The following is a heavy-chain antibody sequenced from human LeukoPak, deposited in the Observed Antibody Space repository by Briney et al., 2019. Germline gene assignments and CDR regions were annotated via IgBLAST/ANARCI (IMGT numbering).Heavy chain of an antibody. CDR1: GYTFTGYY. D-gene: IGHD1-14*01. V-gene: IGHV1-2*02. CDR3: AGDSTEPFDY. CDR2: INPNSGGT. J-gene: IGHJ4*02. Sequence: ASVKVSCKASGYTFTGYYMHWVRQAPGQGLEWMGWINPNSGGTNYAQKLQGRVTMTRDTSISTAYMELSRLRSDDTAVYYCAGDSTEPFDYWGQGTLVTVSS.